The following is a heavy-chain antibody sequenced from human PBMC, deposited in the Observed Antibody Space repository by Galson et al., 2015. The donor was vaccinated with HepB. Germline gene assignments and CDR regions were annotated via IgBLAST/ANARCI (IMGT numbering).Heavy chain of an antibody. D-gene: IGHD4-17*01. CDR2: ISGSGDA. Sequence: SLRLSCAASGFTFSSYEMNWVRQAPGKGLEWVSGISGSGDAFYADSVKGRFTISRDNPKNTVYMQTNSLGAEDTAVYYCAKDPSTVTVYYFDYWGQGTLVTVSS. CDR3: AKDPSTVTVYYFDY. J-gene: IGHJ4*02. CDR1: GFTFSSYE. V-gene: IGHV3-23*01.